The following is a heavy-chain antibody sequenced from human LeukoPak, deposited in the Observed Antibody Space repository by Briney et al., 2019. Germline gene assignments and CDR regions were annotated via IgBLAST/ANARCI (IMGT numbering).Heavy chain of an antibody. CDR2: IIPIFGTA. V-gene: IGHV1-69*06. CDR1: GGTFSSYA. Sequence: ASVKVSCKASGGTFSSYAISWVRQAPGQGLEWMGGIIPIFGTANYAQKFQGRVTITADKSTSTAYMELSSLRSEDTAVYYCARGREWYDYYYYYMDVWGKGTTVTISS. J-gene: IGHJ6*03. D-gene: IGHD2-8*01. CDR3: ARGREWYDYYYYYMDV.